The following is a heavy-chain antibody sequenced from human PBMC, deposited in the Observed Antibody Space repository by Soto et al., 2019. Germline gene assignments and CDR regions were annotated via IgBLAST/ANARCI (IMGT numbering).Heavy chain of an antibody. CDR2: ISYDGSNK. CDR1: GFTFSSYA. CDR3: ARESGRGADRPFDL. D-gene: IGHD6-6*01. J-gene: IGHJ2*01. V-gene: IGHV3-30-3*01. Sequence: QVQLVESGGGVGQPGRSLRLSCAASGFTFSSYAMHWVRQAPGKGLEWVAVISYDGSNKYYADSVKGRFTISRDNSKNTLYLQMNSLRAVDTSVYYCARESGRGADRPFDLWGRGTLVTVSS.